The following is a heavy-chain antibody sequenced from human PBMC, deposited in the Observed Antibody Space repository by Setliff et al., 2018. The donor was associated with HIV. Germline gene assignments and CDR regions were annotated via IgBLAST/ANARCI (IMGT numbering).Heavy chain of an antibody. J-gene: IGHJ4*02. CDR3: ARERGDCSSNTCYGTDY. Sequence: GESLKISCRGSGYSFTSYWIGWVRQMAGKGLEWMGIIYPGDSEIRYSPSFQGQVTISVDKSISTAYLQWSSLKASDTAMYYCARERGDCSSNTCYGTDYWGQGTLVTVSS. CDR1: GYSFTSYW. CDR2: IYPGDSEI. D-gene: IGHD2-2*01. V-gene: IGHV5-51*01.